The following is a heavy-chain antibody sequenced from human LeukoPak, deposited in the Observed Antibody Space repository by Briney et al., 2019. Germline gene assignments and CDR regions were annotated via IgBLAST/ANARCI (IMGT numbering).Heavy chain of an antibody. D-gene: IGHD1-26*01. CDR3: ARPTYSGSYSGAFDI. J-gene: IGHJ3*02. CDR1: GYSISSGYY. CDR2: IYHSGST. V-gene: IGHV4-38-2*01. Sequence: SETLSLTCAVSGYSISSGYYWGWIRQPPGKGLEWIGSIYHSGSTYYNPSLKSRVTISVDTSKNQFSLKLSSVTAADTAVYYSARPTYSGSYSGAFDIWGQGTMVTVSS.